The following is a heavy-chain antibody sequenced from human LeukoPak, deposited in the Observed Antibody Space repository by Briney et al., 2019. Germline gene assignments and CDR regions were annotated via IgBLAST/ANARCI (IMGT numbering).Heavy chain of an antibody. V-gene: IGHV4-34*01. CDR1: GGSFSGYY. CDR3: ARRSGSYYGYYYYGMDV. Sequence: SETLSLTCAVYGGSFSGYYWSWIRQPPGKGLEWIGEINHSGSTNYNPSLKSRVTISVDTSKNQFSLKLSSVTAADTAVYYCARRSGSYYGYYYYGMDVWGQGTTVTVSS. CDR2: INHSGST. J-gene: IGHJ6*02. D-gene: IGHD1-26*01.